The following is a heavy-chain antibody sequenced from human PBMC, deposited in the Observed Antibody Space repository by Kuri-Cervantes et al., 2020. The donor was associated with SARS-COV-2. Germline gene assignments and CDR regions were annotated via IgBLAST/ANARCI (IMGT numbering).Heavy chain of an antibody. CDR3: ARGYSSNAEWFSDFDY. CDR1: GFTFSSYS. Sequence: GGSLRLSCAASGFTFSSYSMNWVRQAPGKGLEWVSSISSRSSYIYYADSVKGRFTISRDNAKNSLYLQMNSLRAEDTAVYYCARGYSSNAEWFSDFDYWGQGTLVTVSS. J-gene: IGHJ4*02. D-gene: IGHD2-15*01. CDR2: ISSRSSYI. V-gene: IGHV3-21*01.